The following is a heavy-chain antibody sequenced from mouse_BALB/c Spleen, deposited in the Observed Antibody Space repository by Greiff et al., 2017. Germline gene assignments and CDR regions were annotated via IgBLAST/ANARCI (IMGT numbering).Heavy chain of an antibody. J-gene: IGHJ2*01. CDR3: ARGGGSSPYYFDY. D-gene: IGHD1-1*01. Sequence: VKLMESGPELVKPGASVKISCKASGYAFSSSWMNWVKQRPGQGLEWIGRIYPGDGDTNYNGKFKGKATLTADKSSSTAYMQLSSLTSVDSAVYYCARGGGSSPYYFDYWGQGTTLTVSS. V-gene: IGHV1-82*01. CDR1: GYAFSSSW. CDR2: IYPGDGDT.